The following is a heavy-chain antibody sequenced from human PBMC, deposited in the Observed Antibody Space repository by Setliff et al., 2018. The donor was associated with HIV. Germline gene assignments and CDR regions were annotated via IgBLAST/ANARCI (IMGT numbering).Heavy chain of an antibody. J-gene: IGHJ4*02. D-gene: IGHD6-13*01. CDR3: ANIAAAGGVDY. CDR1: GYSISSGYY. V-gene: IGHV4-38-2*01. CDR2: IYHSGST. Sequence: LSLTCAVSGYSISSGYYWGWIRQPPGKGLEWIGSIYHSGSTYYNPSLKSRVTISVDTSKNQFSLKLSSVTAADTAVYYCANIAAAGGVDYWGQGTLVTVSS.